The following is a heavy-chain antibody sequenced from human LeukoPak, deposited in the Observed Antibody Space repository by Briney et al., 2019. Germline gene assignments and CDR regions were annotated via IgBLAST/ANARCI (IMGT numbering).Heavy chain of an antibody. V-gene: IGHV4-59*01. CDR1: GGSISSYY. CDR3: ARDLIVPDAMTGSGSYSTDY. Sequence: SKTPSLTCTVSGGSISSYYWSWIRQPPGKGLEWIGYIYYSGSTNYNPSLKSRVTISVDTSKNQCSLKLSSVTAADTAVYYCARDLIVPDAMTGSGSYSTDYWGQGTLATVSS. J-gene: IGHJ4*02. CDR2: IYYSGST. D-gene: IGHD3-10*01.